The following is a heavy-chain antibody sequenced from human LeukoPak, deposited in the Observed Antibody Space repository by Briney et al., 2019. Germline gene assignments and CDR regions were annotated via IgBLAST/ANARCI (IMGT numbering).Heavy chain of an antibody. CDR2: ISGSGSTI. V-gene: IGHV3-48*02. J-gene: IGHJ4*02. CDR3: ARGVTTILSPSNY. D-gene: IGHD4-17*01. Sequence: GGSLRLSCAASGFTFSSYSMNWVRQAPGKGLEWVSYISGSGSTIYYADSVKGRFTISRDNAKNSLYLQMNSLRDEDTAVFCCARGVTTILSPSNYWGQGALVTVSS. CDR1: GFTFSSYS.